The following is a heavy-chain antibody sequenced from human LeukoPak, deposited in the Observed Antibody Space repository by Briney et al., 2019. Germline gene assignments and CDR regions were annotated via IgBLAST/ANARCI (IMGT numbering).Heavy chain of an antibody. V-gene: IGHV3-53*01. D-gene: IGHD1-26*01. J-gene: IGHJ4*02. CDR2: IYSGGST. CDR3: ASVSGSYYGDY. CDR1: GFTVSSNY. Sequence: GGSLRLSCAASGFTVSSNYMSWVRQAPGTGLEWVSVIYSGGSTYYADSVKGRFTISRDNSKNTLYLQMNSLRAEDTAVYYCASVSGSYYGDYWGQGTLVTVSS.